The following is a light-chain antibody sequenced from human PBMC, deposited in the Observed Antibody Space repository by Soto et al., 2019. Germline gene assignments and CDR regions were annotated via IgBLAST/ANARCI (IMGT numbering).Light chain of an antibody. CDR2: DAS. CDR1: QRISTW. Sequence: DIQMTQSPSTLSASVGDTVTITCRASQRISTWLAWFQQKPGRAPELLIYDASNLEDGVPSRFSGSGSETEFTLTITGLQPEDFGAYYCQHYNWYFPSFGQGTKVDIK. CDR3: QHYNWYFPS. J-gene: IGKJ1*01. V-gene: IGKV1-5*01.